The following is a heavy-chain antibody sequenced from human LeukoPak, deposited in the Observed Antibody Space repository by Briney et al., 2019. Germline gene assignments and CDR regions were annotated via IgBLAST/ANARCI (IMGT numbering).Heavy chain of an antibody. CDR1: GFTFSSYG. CDR3: AREGLDYYDSSGYLHGAFDI. CDR2: IWYDGSNK. J-gene: IGHJ3*02. Sequence: PGGSLRLSCAASGFTFSSYGMHWVRQAPGKVLEWVAVIWYDGSNKYYADSVKGRFTISRDNSKNTLYLQMNSLRAEDTAVYYCAREGLDYYDSSGYLHGAFDIWGQGTMVTVSS. D-gene: IGHD3-22*01. V-gene: IGHV3-30*19.